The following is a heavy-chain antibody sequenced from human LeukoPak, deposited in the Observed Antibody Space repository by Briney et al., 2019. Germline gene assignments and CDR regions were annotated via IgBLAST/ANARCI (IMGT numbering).Heavy chain of an antibody. Sequence: LVKVSCKASGGTFSSYAISWVRQAPGQGLEWMGGIIPIFGTANYAQKFQGRVTITTDESTSTAYMELSSLRPEDTAVYYCARDSSPNRDGYNYWFDPWGQGTLVTVSS. D-gene: IGHD5-24*01. CDR3: ARDSSPNRDGYNYWFDP. CDR1: GGTFSSYA. V-gene: IGHV1-69*05. J-gene: IGHJ5*02. CDR2: IIPIFGTA.